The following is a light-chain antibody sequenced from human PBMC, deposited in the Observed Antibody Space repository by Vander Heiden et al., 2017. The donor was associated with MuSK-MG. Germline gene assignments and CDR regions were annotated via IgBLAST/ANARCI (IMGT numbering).Light chain of an antibody. Sequence: DIVMTQSPLSLPVTPGEPASISCRSSQSLLHSNGYNYLDWYLQKPGQSPQLLIYLGANRAAGVPDRFSGSGGGTDFTLKISHRVEAEDVGVYYCRQALQTPFTFGQGTKVEIK. CDR2: LGA. J-gene: IGKJ2*01. CDR1: QSLLHSNGYNY. CDR3: RQALQTPFT. V-gene: IGKV2-28*01.